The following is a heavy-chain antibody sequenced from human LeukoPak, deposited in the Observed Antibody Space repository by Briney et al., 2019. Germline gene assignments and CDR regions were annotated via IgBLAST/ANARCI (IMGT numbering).Heavy chain of an antibody. CDR1: GYTFIGFY. Sequence: ASVKVSCKASGYTFIGFYMHWLRQAPGQGLEWMGWINPASGGTNYAQNFQGRITMTRDTPISTAYMELSRLRPDDTAVYYCARRPTGDPKFDYWGQGTLVTVSS. CDR2: INPASGGT. V-gene: IGHV1-2*02. J-gene: IGHJ4*02. CDR3: ARRPTGDPKFDY. D-gene: IGHD7-27*01.